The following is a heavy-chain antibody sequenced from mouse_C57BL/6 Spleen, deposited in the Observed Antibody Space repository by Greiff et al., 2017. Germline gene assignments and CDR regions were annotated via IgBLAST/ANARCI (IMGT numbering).Heavy chain of an antibody. V-gene: IGHV5-17*01. CDR3: ARRNYEGFYAMDY. CDR2: ISSGSSTI. D-gene: IGHD2-3*01. J-gene: IGHJ4*01. CDR1: GFTFSDYG. Sequence: EVQRVESGGGLVKPGGSLKLSCAASGFTFSDYGMHWVRQAPEKGLEWVAYISSGSSTIYYADTVKGRFTISRDNAKNTLFLQMTSLRSEDTAMYYCARRNYEGFYAMDYWGQGTSVTVSS.